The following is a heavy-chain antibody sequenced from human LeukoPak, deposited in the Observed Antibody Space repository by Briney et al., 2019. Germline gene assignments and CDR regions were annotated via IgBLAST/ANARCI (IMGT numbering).Heavy chain of an antibody. CDR3: AVWAGTPVGYFSGPLDY. CDR1: GNTFRRYA. CDR2: INTDNGNT. V-gene: IGHV1-3*04. D-gene: IGHD2-15*01. Sequence: GASVNVSRKASGNTFRRYAMHWVRQAPGQSLEWMGWINTDNGNTGYSERFQGRLAITRDTPANTAYMELSSLRSEDSAVYHCAVWAGTPVGYFSGPLDYWGQGTLVTVSS. J-gene: IGHJ4*02.